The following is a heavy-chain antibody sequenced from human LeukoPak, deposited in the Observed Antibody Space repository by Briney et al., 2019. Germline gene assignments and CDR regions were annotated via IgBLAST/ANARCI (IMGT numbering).Heavy chain of an antibody. D-gene: IGHD6-6*01. CDR1: GFTFDDYA. V-gene: IGHV3-9*01. CDR3: ARAGGAARLYYYYGMDV. CDR2: ISWNSGSI. J-gene: IGHJ6*02. Sequence: GGSLRLSCAASGFTFDDYAMHWVRQAPGKGLEWVSGISWNSGSIGYADSVKGRFTISRDNSKNTLYLQMNSLRAEDTAVYYCARAGGAARLYYYYGMDVWGQGTRSPSP.